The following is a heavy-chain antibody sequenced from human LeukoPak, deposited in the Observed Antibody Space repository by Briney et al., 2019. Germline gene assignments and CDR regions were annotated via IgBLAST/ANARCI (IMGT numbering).Heavy chain of an antibody. D-gene: IGHD3-9*01. Sequence: PGGSLRLSCAASGFTFSSYSMNWVRQAPGKGLEWVSYISSSSSTIYYADSVKGRFTISRDNAKNSLYLQMNSLRAEDTAVYYCAREVYDILTGYYGKFDYWGQGTLVTVSS. CDR1: GFTFSSYS. V-gene: IGHV3-48*04. J-gene: IGHJ4*02. CDR2: ISSSSSTI. CDR3: AREVYDILTGYYGKFDY.